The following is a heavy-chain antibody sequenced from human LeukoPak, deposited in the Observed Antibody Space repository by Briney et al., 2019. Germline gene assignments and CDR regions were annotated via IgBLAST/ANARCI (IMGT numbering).Heavy chain of an antibody. V-gene: IGHV3-30*04. CDR2: ISYDGSNK. D-gene: IGHD6-19*01. Sequence: GGSLRLSCAASGFTFSSYAMHWVRQAPGKGLEWVAVISYDGSNKYYADSVKGRFTISRDNSKNTLYLQMNSLRAEDTAVYYCAKESGIRSGWITYLDYWGQGTLVTVSS. CDR1: GFTFSSYA. CDR3: AKESGIRSGWITYLDY. J-gene: IGHJ4*02.